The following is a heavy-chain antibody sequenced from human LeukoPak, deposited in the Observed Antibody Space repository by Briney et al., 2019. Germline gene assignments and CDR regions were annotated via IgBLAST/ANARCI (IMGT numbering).Heavy chain of an antibody. J-gene: IGHJ5*01. CDR1: GDSISNFY. V-gene: IGHV4-59*08. CDR3: ALAPNSNWFDF. Sequence: SETLSLTCSVSGDSISNFYWNWIRQPPGRGLGWIGNIHYSGSSNYNPSLKSRVTISIDTSRKQFFLKLSSVTAADTAVYYCALAPNSNWFDFWGQGTLVTVSS. D-gene: IGHD2-8*01. CDR2: IHYSGSS.